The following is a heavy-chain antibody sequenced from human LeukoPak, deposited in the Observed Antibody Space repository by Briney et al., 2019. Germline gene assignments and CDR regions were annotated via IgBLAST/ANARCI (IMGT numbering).Heavy chain of an antibody. CDR3: TRGRATPSRLFFDYYFMDV. CDR2: ITHNGDT. D-gene: IGHD2-15*01. CDR1: HYSITNGYS. V-gene: IGHV4-38-2*02. J-gene: IGHJ6*03. Sequence: SETLSLTCTVSHYSITNGYSWAWIRQPPGKGLQWMSSITHNGDTYYNPSLESRLTTSRDTSKNQYFLNLKSVAAADTAMYYCTRGRATPSRLFFDYYFMDVWGPGTPVTVSS.